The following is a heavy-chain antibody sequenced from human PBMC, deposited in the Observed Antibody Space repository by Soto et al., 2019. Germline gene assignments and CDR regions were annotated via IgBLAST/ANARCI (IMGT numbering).Heavy chain of an antibody. CDR1: GFSLSSTGVG. CDR3: AHSDFECLEAFPY. CDR2: IYWDDEK. J-gene: IGHJ4*02. Sequence: QITLQESGPMLVKPSQTLTLTCTFSGFSLSSTGVGVGWFRQPPGKALEWLAIIYWDDEKRYSPSLRSRLTITKDTSNDQVVLTVTNMDPLDTARYYCAHSDFECLEAFPYWGQGALVTVSS. D-gene: IGHD3-9*01. V-gene: IGHV2-5*02.